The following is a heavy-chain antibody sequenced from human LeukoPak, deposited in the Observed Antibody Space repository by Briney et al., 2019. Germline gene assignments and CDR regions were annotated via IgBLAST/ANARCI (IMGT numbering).Heavy chain of an antibody. CDR3: ARDHTETSSLNFRNYYYYGMDI. V-gene: IGHV4-31*03. CDR2: IYYSGST. Sequence: PSETLSLTCTVSGGSIRSGDYSWNWIRQHPGKGLEWIGYIYYSGSTYYNPSLTSRVTLSVDTSKNQFSLKLSSVTAADTAIYYCARDHTETSSLNFRNYYYYGMDIWGQGTTVIVSS. CDR1: GGSIRSGDYS. D-gene: IGHD4-11*01. J-gene: IGHJ6*02.